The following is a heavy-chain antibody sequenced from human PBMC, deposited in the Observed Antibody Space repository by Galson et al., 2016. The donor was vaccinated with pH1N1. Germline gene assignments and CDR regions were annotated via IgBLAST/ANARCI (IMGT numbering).Heavy chain of an antibody. CDR1: GFSLDTSGVG. CDR3: AHRRSPYVDFCGGPTWFDS. CDR2: ICWNDEK. Sequence: PALVKPTQTLTLTCTVSGFSLDTSGVGVGWIRQPPGKALEWLGDICWNDEKRYSPSLRNSLTITKDASKNQVVLTMTNVDPVDTATYFCAHRRSPYVDFCGGPTWFDSWGQGTLVIVSS. J-gene: IGHJ5*01. V-gene: IGHV2-5*01. D-gene: IGHD3-3*01.